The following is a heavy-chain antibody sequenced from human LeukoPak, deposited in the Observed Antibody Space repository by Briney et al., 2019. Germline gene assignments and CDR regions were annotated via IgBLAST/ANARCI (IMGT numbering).Heavy chain of an antibody. CDR2: IIPIFGTA. D-gene: IGHD3-10*01. V-gene: IGHV1-69*13. CDR1: GGTFSSYA. CDR3: ARGVLNGSGNRDAFDI. Sequence: SVKVSCKASGGTFSSYAISWVRQAPGQGLEWMGGIIPIFGTANYAQKFQGRVTITADESTSTAYMELSSLRSEDTAVYYCARGVLNGSGNRDAFDIWGQGTMVTVSS. J-gene: IGHJ3*02.